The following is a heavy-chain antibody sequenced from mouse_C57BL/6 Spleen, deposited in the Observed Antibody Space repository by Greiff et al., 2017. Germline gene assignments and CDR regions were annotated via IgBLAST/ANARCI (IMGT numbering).Heavy chain of an antibody. CDR1: GYNFKNTY. CDR2: LDPANGNT. CDR3: ARGSNYGEGFDY. D-gene: IGHD2-5*01. Sequence: EVQRVESVAELVRPGASVKLSCTASGYNFKNTYMHWVKQRPEQGLEWIGRLDPANGNTKYAPKFQGRATITADTSSNTAYLQLSSLTSEDAAIYCVARGSNYGEGFDYWGQGATLTVSS. J-gene: IGHJ2*01. V-gene: IGHV14-3*01.